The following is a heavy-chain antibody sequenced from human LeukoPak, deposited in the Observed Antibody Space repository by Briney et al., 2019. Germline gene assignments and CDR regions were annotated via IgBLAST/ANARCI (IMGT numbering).Heavy chain of an antibody. Sequence: GASVKVSCKASGYSFTAFYIHWVRQAPGQGLEWMGRIIPILGIANYAQKFQGRVTITADKSTSTAYMELSSLRSEDTAVYYCASNSEGTYYYGSGSYPYWGQGTLVTVSS. J-gene: IGHJ4*02. CDR1: GYSFTAFY. D-gene: IGHD3-10*01. V-gene: IGHV1-69*02. CDR2: IIPILGIA. CDR3: ASNSEGTYYYGSGSYPY.